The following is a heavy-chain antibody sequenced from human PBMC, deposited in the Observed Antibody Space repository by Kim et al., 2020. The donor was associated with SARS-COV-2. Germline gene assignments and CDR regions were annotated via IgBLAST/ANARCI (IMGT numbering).Heavy chain of an antibody. CDR3: ARDGRFNWNYGIDAFDI. CDR1: GGSISSYY. D-gene: IGHD1-7*01. J-gene: IGHJ3*02. CDR2: IYNSGST. Sequence: SETLSLTCTVSGGSISSYYWSWIRQPPGKGLEWIGYIYNSGSTNYNPSLKSRVTISVDTSKKQFSLKLSSVTAADTAVYYCARDGRFNWNYGIDAFDIWGQGTMVTVSS. V-gene: IGHV4-59*13.